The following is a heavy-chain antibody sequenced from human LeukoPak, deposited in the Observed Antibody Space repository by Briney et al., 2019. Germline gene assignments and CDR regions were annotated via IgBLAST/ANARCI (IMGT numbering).Heavy chain of an antibody. J-gene: IGHJ4*02. Sequence: GVSVKVSCKASGYTFTSYGISWVRQAPGQGLEWMGWISAYNGNTNYAQKLQGRVTMTTDTSTSTAYMELRSLRSDDTAVYYCARDIRIVGATAGGYWGQGTLVTVSS. CDR2: ISAYNGNT. D-gene: IGHD1-26*01. CDR1: GYTFTSYG. V-gene: IGHV1-18*01. CDR3: ARDIRIVGATAGGY.